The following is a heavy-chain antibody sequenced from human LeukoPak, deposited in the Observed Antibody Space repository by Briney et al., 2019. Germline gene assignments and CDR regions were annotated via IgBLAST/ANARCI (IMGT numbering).Heavy chain of an antibody. J-gene: IGHJ5*02. D-gene: IGHD2-2*01. V-gene: IGHV1-2*06. Sequence: GASVKVSCKASGYTFTGYYMHWVRQAPGQGLEWMGRINPNSGGTNYAQKFQGRVTMTRDTPISTAYMELSRLRSDDTAVYYCARDPSDIVVVPAAHNWFDPWGQGTLVTVSS. CDR2: INPNSGGT. CDR3: ARDPSDIVVVPAAHNWFDP. CDR1: GYTFTGYY.